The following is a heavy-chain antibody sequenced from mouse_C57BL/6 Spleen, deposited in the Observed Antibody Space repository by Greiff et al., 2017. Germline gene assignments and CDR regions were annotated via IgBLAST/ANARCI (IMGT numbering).Heavy chain of an antibody. V-gene: IGHV1-76*01. CDR2: IYPGSGNT. CDR3: ARDYYGGFDY. D-gene: IGHD1-1*01. J-gene: IGHJ2*01. Sequence: VQLQQSGAELVRPGASVKLSCKASGYTFTDYYINWVKQRPGQGLEWIARIYPGSGNTYYNEKFKGKATLTAEKSSSTAYMQLSSLTSEDSAVYFCARDYYGGFDYWGQGTTLTVSS. CDR1: GYTFTDYY.